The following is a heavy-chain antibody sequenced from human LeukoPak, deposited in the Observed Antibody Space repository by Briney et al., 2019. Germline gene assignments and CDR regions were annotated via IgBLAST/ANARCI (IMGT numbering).Heavy chain of an antibody. CDR1: GGTFSSYA. Sequence: SVKVSCKASGGTFSSYAISWVRQAPGQGLEWMGGIIPIFGTANYAQKFQGRVTITADESTSTAYMELSSLRSEDTAVYYCASSYYVLRFLEWSFDYWGQGTLVTVSS. J-gene: IGHJ4*02. CDR3: ASSYYVLRFLEWSFDY. V-gene: IGHV1-69*01. D-gene: IGHD3-3*01. CDR2: IIPIFGTA.